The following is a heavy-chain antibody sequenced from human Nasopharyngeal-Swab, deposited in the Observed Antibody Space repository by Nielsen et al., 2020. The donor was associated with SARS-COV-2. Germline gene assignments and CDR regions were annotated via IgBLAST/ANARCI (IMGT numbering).Heavy chain of an antibody. V-gene: IGHV3-73*01. CDR3: TTDFYFDY. J-gene: IGHJ4*02. Sequence: VRLMPGKGLEGVGRIGDKDHNYATTYGASVQGRFTISRDDSKNTAFLQMDSLKTEDTALYYCTTDFYFDYWGQGTLVTVSS. CDR2: IGDKDHNYAT.